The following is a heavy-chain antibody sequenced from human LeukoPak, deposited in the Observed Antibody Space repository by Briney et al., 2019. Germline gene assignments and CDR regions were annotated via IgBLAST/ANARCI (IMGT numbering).Heavy chain of an antibody. V-gene: IGHV1-69*05. Sequence: SVTVSCKASGGTFSSYAISWVRQAPGQGLEWMGGIIPIFGTANYAQKFQGRVTITTDESTSTAYMELSSLRSEDTAVYYCARVAYDSSGYYHNSGAFDIWGQGTMVTVSS. CDR2: IIPIFGTA. CDR3: ARVAYDSSGYYHNSGAFDI. D-gene: IGHD3-22*01. CDR1: GGTFSSYA. J-gene: IGHJ3*02.